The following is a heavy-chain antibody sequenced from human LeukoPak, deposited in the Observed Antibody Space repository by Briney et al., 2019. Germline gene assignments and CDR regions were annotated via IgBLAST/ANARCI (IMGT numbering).Heavy chain of an antibody. V-gene: IGHV4-59*12. CDR2: IYYSGST. Sequence: SSETLSLTCTVSGGSISSYYWSWIRQPPGKGLEWIGYIYYSGSTNYNPSLKSRVTISVDTSKNQFSLKLSSVTAADTAVYYCARDPVVVVPAAPQNYYHYGMDVWGQGTTVTVSS. CDR3: ARDPVVVVPAAPQNYYHYGMDV. D-gene: IGHD2-2*01. CDR1: GGSISSYY. J-gene: IGHJ6*02.